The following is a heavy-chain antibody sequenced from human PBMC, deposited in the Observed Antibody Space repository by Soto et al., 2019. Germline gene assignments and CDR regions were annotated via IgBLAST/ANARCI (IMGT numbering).Heavy chain of an antibody. D-gene: IGHD6-13*01. CDR1: GYTFTNYA. V-gene: IGHV1-3*05. J-gene: IGHJ4*02. Sequence: QVRLVQSGAEEKKPGASVKVSCKASGYTFTNYAMHWVRQAPGQRLEWMGWINAGNDNTKYSQKFQGRVTITRDTSASTAYMELSSLRSEDTAVYYCARDYTAAAGHPDYWGQGTLVTVSS. CDR3: ARDYTAAAGHPDY. CDR2: INAGNDNT.